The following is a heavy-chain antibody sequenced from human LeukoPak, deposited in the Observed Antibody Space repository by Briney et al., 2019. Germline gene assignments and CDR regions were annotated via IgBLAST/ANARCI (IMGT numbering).Heavy chain of an antibody. CDR2: INHSGST. D-gene: IGHD3-22*01. CDR1: GGSFRGYY. Sequence: SETLSLTCAVYGGSFRGYYWSWIRQPPGKGLEWIGEINHSGSTNYNPSLKSRVTISVDTSKNQFSLKLSSVTAADTAVYYCARVGYYFWYYFDYWGQGTLVTVSS. J-gene: IGHJ4*02. CDR3: ARVGYYFWYYFDY. V-gene: IGHV4-34*01.